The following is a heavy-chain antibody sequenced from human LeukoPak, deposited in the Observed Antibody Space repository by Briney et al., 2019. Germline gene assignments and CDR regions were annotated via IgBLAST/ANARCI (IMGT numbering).Heavy chain of an antibody. Sequence: ASVKVSCKASGYTFTSYDINWVRQATGQGLEWMGWMNPNSGNTGYAQRFQGRVTMTRNTSISTAYMELSSLRSEDTAVYYCARGAFPTLLYFDYWGQGTLVTVSS. J-gene: IGHJ4*02. V-gene: IGHV1-8*01. D-gene: IGHD2/OR15-2a*01. CDR1: GYTFTSYD. CDR2: MNPNSGNT. CDR3: ARGAFPTLLYFDY.